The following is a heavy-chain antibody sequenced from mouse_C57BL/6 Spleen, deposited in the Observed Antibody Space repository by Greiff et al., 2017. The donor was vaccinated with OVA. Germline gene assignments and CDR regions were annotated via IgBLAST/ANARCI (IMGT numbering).Heavy chain of an antibody. V-gene: IGHV1-82*01. CDR2: IYPGDGDT. D-gene: IGHD3-3*01. Sequence: QVQLQQSGPELVKPGASVKISCKASGYAFSSSWMNWVKQRPGKGLEWIGRIYPGDGDTNYNGKFKGKATLTADKSSSTAYMQLSSLTSEDSAVYFCARGLEGGFAYWGQGTLVTVSA. J-gene: IGHJ3*01. CDR1: GYAFSSSW. CDR3: ARGLEGGFAY.